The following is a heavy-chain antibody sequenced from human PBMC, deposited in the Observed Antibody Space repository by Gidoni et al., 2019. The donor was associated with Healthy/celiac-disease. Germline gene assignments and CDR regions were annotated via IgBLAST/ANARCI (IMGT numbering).Heavy chain of an antibody. V-gene: IGHV4-34*01. Sequence: QVQLQQWGAGLLKPSETLSLTCAVYGGSFSGYYWSWIRQPPGKGLEWIGEINHSGSTNYNPSLKSRVTISVDTSKNQFSLKLSSVTAADTAVYYCARGPGGYSSSWYRLDYWGQGTLVTVSS. CDR1: GGSFSGYY. J-gene: IGHJ4*02. CDR3: ARGPGGYSSSWYRLDY. D-gene: IGHD6-13*01. CDR2: INHSGST.